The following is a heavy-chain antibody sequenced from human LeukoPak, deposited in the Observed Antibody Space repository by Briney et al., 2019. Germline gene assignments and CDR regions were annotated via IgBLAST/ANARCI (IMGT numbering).Heavy chain of an antibody. J-gene: IGHJ2*01. CDR3: ATQKEYQLPQGWYFDL. D-gene: IGHD2-2*01. V-gene: IGHV4-34*01. CDR2: INHSGST. Sequence: PSETLSLTCAVYGGSFSGYYWSWIRQPPGKGLEWIGEINHSGSTNYNPSLKSRVTISVDTSKNQFSLKLSSVTAADTAVYYCATQKEYQLPQGWYFDLWGRGTLVTVSS. CDR1: GGSFSGYY.